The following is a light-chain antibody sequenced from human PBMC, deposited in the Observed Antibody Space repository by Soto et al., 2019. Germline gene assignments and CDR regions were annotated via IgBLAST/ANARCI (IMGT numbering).Light chain of an antibody. J-gene: IGKJ5*01. V-gene: IGKV1-39*01. Sequence: DIQMTESPSSLSAAVGDRVTITCRARQSISSYLNWYQQKPGKAPKLLIYAASSLQSGVPSRFSGSGSGTDFTLTISSLQPEDFATYYCQQSYSTPSITFGQGTRLEI. CDR1: QSISSY. CDR2: AAS. CDR3: QQSYSTPSIT.